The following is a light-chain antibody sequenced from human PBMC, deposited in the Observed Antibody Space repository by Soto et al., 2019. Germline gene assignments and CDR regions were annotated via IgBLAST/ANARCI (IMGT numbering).Light chain of an antibody. CDR2: GAS. CDR1: QSVSSSY. CDR3: QQDGNSLFT. V-gene: IGKV3-20*01. J-gene: IGKJ3*01. Sequence: EIVLTQSPGTLSLSPGERATLSCRASQSVSSSYLAWYQQKPGQAPRLLIYGASSRATGIPDRFSGSGSGTDFTLTISRLEPEDFAVYYCQQDGNSLFTFGPGTKVDIK.